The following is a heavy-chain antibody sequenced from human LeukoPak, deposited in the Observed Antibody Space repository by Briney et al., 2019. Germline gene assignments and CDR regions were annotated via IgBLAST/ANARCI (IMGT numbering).Heavy chain of an antibody. CDR1: GFTFSDYD. CDR2: ISSSGSSV. J-gene: IGHJ3*01. CDR3: ARERYSRSSHDALDL. D-gene: IGHD6-6*01. V-gene: IGHV3-21*01. Sequence: GGSLRLSCTASGFTFSDYDMNWVRLAPGKGLEWVSSISSSGSSVLYADSLKGRFTISRDNAKNSLYLQMNSLRPEDTAVYYCARERYSRSSHDALDLWGQGTMVTVSS.